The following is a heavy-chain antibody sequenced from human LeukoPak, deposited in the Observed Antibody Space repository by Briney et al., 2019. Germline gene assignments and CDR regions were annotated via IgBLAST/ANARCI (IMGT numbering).Heavy chain of an antibody. J-gene: IGHJ4*02. Sequence: SETLSLTCAVYGGSFSSYYWGWIRQPPGKGLEWIGSIYYSGSTYYNPSLKSRVTISVDTSKNQFSLKLSSVTAADTAVYYCARTRGMIVVVTPPDYWGQGTLVTVSS. CDR3: ARTRGMIVVVTPPDY. CDR2: IYYSGST. CDR1: GGSFSSYY. D-gene: IGHD3-22*01. V-gene: IGHV4-39*01.